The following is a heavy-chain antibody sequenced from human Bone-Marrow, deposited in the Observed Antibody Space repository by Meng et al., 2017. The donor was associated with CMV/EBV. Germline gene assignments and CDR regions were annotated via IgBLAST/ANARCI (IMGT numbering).Heavy chain of an antibody. CDR1: GFTFSSYW. D-gene: IGHD6-13*01. Sequence: GESLKISCAASGFTFSSYWMSWVRQAPGKGLEWVANIKQDGSEKYYVDSVKGRFTISRDNAKNSLYLQMNSLRAEDTAVYYCARGGVSSSSWYIYWGQGTLVTVSS. CDR3: ARGGVSSSSWYIY. J-gene: IGHJ4*02. V-gene: IGHV3-7*01. CDR2: IKQDGSEK.